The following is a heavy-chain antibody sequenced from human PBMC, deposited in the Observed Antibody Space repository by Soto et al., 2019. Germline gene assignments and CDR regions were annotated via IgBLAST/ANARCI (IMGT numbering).Heavy chain of an antibody. Sequence: GGSLRLSCAASGFTFSSYSMNWVRQAPGKGLEWVSYISSSSSTKYYADSVKGRFTISRDNAKNSLYLQMNSLRADDTAVYYCARGTQLELRSWGQGTLVTVSS. CDR2: ISSSSSTK. CDR3: ARGTQLELRS. D-gene: IGHD1-7*01. CDR1: GFTFSSYS. V-gene: IGHV3-48*01. J-gene: IGHJ4*02.